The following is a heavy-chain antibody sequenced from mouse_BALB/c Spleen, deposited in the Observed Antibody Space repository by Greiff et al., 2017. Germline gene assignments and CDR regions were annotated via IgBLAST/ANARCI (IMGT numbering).Heavy chain of an antibody. D-gene: IGHD2-4*01. CDR2: ISSGSSTI. CDR3: ARSGYDYLYAMDY. CDR1: GFTFSSFG. V-gene: IGHV5-17*02. J-gene: IGHJ4*01. Sequence: EVHLVESGGGLVQPGGSRKLSCAASGFTFSSFGMHWVRQAPEKGLEWVAYISSGSSTIYYADTVKGRFTISRDNPKNTLFLQMTSLRSEDTAMYYCARSGYDYLYAMDYWGQGTSVTVSS.